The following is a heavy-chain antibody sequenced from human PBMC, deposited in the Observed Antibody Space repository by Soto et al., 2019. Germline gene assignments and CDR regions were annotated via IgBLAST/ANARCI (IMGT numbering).Heavy chain of an antibody. V-gene: IGHV4-59*01. D-gene: IGHD6-6*01. CDR2: IYYSGST. CDR3: ARVGGLAARTFDY. J-gene: IGHJ4*02. Sequence: LSLTCTVSGGSISDFYWSWIRQPPGKGLEWIGYIYYSGSTNYNPSLKSRVTISVDTSKNQFSLNLRSMSPADTAVYYCARVGGLAARTFDYWGPGTLVTVSS. CDR1: GGSISDFY.